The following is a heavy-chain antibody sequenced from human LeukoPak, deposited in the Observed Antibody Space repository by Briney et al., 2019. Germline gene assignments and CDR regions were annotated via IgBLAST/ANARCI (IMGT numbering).Heavy chain of an antibody. D-gene: IGHD1-26*01. J-gene: IGHJ4*02. CDR3: ARARVGATFDY. V-gene: IGHV1-18*01. CDR2: ISAYNGNT. CDR1: GYTFTSYG. Sequence: GASVTVSCTASGYTFTSYGISWVRQAPGQGLEWMGWISAYNGNTNYAQKLQGRVTMTTDTSTSTAYMELRSLRSDDTAVYYCARARVGATFDYWGQGTLVTVSS.